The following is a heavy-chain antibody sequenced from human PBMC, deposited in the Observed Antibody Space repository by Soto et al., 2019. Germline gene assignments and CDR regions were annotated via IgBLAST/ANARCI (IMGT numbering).Heavy chain of an antibody. V-gene: IGHV4-30-4*01. J-gene: IGHJ5*02. CDR2: IYYSGST. Sequence: SETLSLTCTVSGGSISSGDYYWSWIRQPPGKGLEWIGYIYYSGSTYYNPSLKSRVTISVDTSKNQFSLKLSSVTAADTAVYYCARGAGVAAAGTTNWFDPWGQGTLVTSPQ. CDR1: GGSISSGDYY. D-gene: IGHD6-13*01. CDR3: ARGAGVAAAGTTNWFDP.